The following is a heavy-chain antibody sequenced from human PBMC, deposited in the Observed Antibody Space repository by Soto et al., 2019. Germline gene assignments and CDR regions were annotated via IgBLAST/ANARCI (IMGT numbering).Heavy chain of an antibody. V-gene: IGHV3-33*01. J-gene: IGHJ6*02. Sequence: PGGSLRLSCAASGFTFSSYGMHWVRQAPGKGLEWVAVIWYDGSNKYYADSVKGRFTISRDNSKNTLYLQMNSLRAEDTAVYYCARAPIVVVVAANSYYYYYGMDVWGQGTTVTAP. D-gene: IGHD2-15*01. CDR3: ARAPIVVVVAANSYYYYYGMDV. CDR1: GFTFSSYG. CDR2: IWYDGSNK.